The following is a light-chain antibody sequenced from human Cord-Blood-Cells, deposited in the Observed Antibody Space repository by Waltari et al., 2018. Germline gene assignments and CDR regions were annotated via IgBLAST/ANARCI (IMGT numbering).Light chain of an antibody. J-gene: IGLJ3*02. Sequence: QSALTQPASVSGSPGQSITISCTGTSSDVGSYNLVSWYQQHPGKAPKLMIYEGSKRPSGVSNRFSGSTSGTTASLTISGLQAEDEADYYCCSYAGSSTLVFGGGTKLTVL. CDR3: CSYAGSSTLV. CDR1: SSDVGSYNL. CDR2: EGS. V-gene: IGLV2-23*01.